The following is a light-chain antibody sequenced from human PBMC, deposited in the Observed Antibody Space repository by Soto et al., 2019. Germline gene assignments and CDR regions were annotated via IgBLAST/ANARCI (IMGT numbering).Light chain of an antibody. V-gene: IGKV3D-15*01. CDR3: QQYNTWPL. J-gene: IGKJ4*01. CDR2: GAS. Sequence: EIVMTQSPATLSVSPGERATLSCRASQSVSSNLAWYQQKPGQAPRLLIYGASTRATGIPARFSGSGSGTEVTLTISSLQSEDFAVYYCQQYNTWPLFGGGTKVEIK. CDR1: QSVSSN.